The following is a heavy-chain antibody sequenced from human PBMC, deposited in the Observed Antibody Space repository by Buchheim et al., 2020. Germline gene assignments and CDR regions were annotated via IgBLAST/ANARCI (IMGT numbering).Heavy chain of an antibody. CDR1: GFTFSNYE. CDR2: IGVGGDT. Sequence: EVQLVESGGGLVEPGGSLRLSCAASGFTFSNYEMHWVRHVIGKGLEWVSTIGVGGDTYYPGSVKGRFTISRENAKHSLYLQMDSLRAGDTAVYYCSRGAGELELRTMDVWGQGTT. V-gene: IGHV3-13*04. CDR3: SRGAGELELRTMDV. D-gene: IGHD1-7*01. J-gene: IGHJ6*02.